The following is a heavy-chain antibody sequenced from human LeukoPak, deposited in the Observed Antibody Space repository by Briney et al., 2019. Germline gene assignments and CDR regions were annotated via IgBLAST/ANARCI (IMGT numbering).Heavy chain of an antibody. D-gene: IGHD3-10*01. Sequence: GGSLRLSCAASGFTFSNYWIYWVRQAPRKGLVWVSHTNSDGSSTSYADSVKGRFTISRDNAKNTVYLQMNSLRAEDAAVYYCARVYGASLPVLGYWGQGTLVTVSS. J-gene: IGHJ4*02. CDR1: GFTFSNYW. CDR3: ARVYGASLPVLGY. CDR2: TNSDGSST. V-gene: IGHV3-74*01.